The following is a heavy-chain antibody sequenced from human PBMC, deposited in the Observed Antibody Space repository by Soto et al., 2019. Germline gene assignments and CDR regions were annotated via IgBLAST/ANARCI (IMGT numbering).Heavy chain of an antibody. J-gene: IGHJ4*02. Sequence: SETLSLTGTVSGGPISPYYWSWIRQTPGKGLEWIGYIYYSGSTNYNPSLKSRVTISVDTSKNQCSLKLSSVTAADTAVYHCARAAYYSDSSGYFLDNWGQGTLVTVSS. CDR3: ARAAYYSDSSGYFLDN. D-gene: IGHD3-22*01. V-gene: IGHV4-59*01. CDR2: IYYSGST. CDR1: GGPISPYY.